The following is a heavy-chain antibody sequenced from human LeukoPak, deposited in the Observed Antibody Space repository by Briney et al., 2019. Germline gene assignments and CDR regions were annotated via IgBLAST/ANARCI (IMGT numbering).Heavy chain of an antibody. V-gene: IGHV4-34*01. CDR3: ARANNCRFDS. J-gene: IGHJ4*02. CDR2: IYHSGRT. Sequence: KPSETLSLTCAVSGGTFSGYYWSWIRQSPGKGLEWIGEIYHSGRTNYNPTLQSRATLSVDTSKRQFSLRLTSLTAADAGIYYCARANNCRFDSWGQETLVTVSS. D-gene: IGHD5-24*01. CDR1: GGTFSGYY.